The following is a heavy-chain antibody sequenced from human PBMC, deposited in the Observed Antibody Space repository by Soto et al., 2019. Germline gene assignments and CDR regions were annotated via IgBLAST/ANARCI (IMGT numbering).Heavy chain of an antibody. V-gene: IGHV1-69*01. J-gene: IGHJ6*02. CDR2: IIPIFGTA. CDR3: ARAGAAWYDFCSGYRPDYYYYYGMDV. Sequence: QVQLVQSGAEVKKPGSSVKVSCKASGGTFSNYAISWVRQAPGQGLEWMGGIIPIFGTANYAQKFQGRVTITADESTSTAYMELSSLRSEDTAVYYCARAGAAWYDFCSGYRPDYYYYYGMDVWGQGTMVTVSS. D-gene: IGHD3-3*01. CDR1: GGTFSNYA.